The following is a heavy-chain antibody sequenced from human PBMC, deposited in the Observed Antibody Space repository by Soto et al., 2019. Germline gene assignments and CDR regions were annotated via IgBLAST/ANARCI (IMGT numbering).Heavy chain of an antibody. CDR1: GFTFTRYS. J-gene: IGHJ4*02. Sequence: LRLYCAASGFTFTRYSMNWVRQAPGKGLEWVSSISSTTNYIYYGDSMKGRFTISRDNAKNSLYLEMNSLRAQDTAVYYCARESEDLTSNFDYWGQGTLVTVSS. V-gene: IGHV3-21*06. CDR2: ISSTTNYI. CDR3: ARESEDLTSNFDY.